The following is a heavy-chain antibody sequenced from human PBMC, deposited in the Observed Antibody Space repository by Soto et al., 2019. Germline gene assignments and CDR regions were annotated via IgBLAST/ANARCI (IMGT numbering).Heavy chain of an antibody. D-gene: IGHD3-16*02. Sequence: SGPTLVNPTQTLTLTYTFSGFSLSTSGMCVSWIRQPPGKALEWLALIDWDDDKYYSTSLKTRLTISKDTSKNQVVLTMTNMDLVDKATYYCARIRAYYDYVWGSYRYHYSYCGMDVWDQGTTVAVSS. CDR1: GFSLSTSGMC. CDR2: IDWDDDK. V-gene: IGHV2-70*01. J-gene: IGHJ6*02. CDR3: ARIRAYYDYVWGSYRYHYSYCGMDV.